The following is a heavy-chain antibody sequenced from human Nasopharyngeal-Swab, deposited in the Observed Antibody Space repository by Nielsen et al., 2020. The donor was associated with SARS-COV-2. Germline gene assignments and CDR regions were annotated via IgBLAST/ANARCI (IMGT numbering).Heavy chain of an antibody. J-gene: IGHJ4*02. CDR2: IKQDGSEK. Sequence: RGSLRLSCATSGFTFSTYWMTWVRQAPGKGLEWVANIKQDGSEKYYIDSVKGRFTISRDNAKSSLFLEMNSLRVEDTALYYCATDGYSFGYDRGYWGQGTLVIVSS. V-gene: IGHV3-7*01. D-gene: IGHD4-11*01. CDR1: GFTFSTYW. CDR3: ATDGYSFGYDRGY.